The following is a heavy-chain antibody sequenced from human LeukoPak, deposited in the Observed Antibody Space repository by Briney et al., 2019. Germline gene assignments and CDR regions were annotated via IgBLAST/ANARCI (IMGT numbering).Heavy chain of an antibody. CDR1: GFIFNDFY. J-gene: IGHJ4*02. CDR2: ISNTGDTK. D-gene: IGHD3-22*01. CDR3: ARGLKYYYDSSGYYGGDY. Sequence: GGSLRLSCAASGFIFNDFYMSWIRQAPGKGLEWISYISNTGDTKYYAASVRGRFTISRDNADNSLSLRLDSLRDEDTGIYYCARGLKYYYDSSGYYGGDYWGQGTPVTVSS. V-gene: IGHV3-11*01.